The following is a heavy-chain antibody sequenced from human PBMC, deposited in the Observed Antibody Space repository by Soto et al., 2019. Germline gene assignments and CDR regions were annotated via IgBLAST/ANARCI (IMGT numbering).Heavy chain of an antibody. CDR1: GGSISSSSYY. CDR2: IYYSGST. Sequence: SETLSLTCTVSGGSISSSSYYWGWIRQPPGKGLEWIGSIYYSGSTYYNPSLKSRVTISVDTSKNQFSLKLSSVTAADTAVYYCAREQLVTYYYYGMDVWGQGTTVTVSS. D-gene: IGHD6-13*01. V-gene: IGHV4-39*02. J-gene: IGHJ6*02. CDR3: AREQLVTYYYYGMDV.